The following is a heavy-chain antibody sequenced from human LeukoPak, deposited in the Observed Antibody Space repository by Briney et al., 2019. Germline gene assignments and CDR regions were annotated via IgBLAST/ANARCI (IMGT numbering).Heavy chain of an antibody. CDR2: IYPSHSDT. Sequence: GESLKISCKGSGYSFTSYWIGWVRQMPGKGLELMGIIYPSHSDTRYSPSLQGQVTISADKSISTAYLQWSSLKASDTAMYYCARRPYSNSYFDYWGQGTLVTVSS. CDR1: GYSFTSYW. J-gene: IGHJ4*02. V-gene: IGHV5-51*01. CDR3: ARRPYSNSYFDY. D-gene: IGHD6-6*01.